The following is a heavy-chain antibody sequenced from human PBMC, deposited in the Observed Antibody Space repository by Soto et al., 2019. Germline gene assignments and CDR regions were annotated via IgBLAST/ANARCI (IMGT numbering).Heavy chain of an antibody. Sequence: GGSLRLSCAASLFTFSSYWMHWVLLCPFKGLVWLSRINSNGDNIRYADSVKGRFTISRDNSKNTLFLQMNSLRTDDTSVYYCARGPPRHFDSNGHYPHWGQGTLVTVSS. CDR2: INSNGDNI. CDR3: ARGPPRHFDSNGHYPH. V-gene: IGHV3-74*01. CDR1: LFTFSSYW. J-gene: IGHJ4*02. D-gene: IGHD3-22*01.